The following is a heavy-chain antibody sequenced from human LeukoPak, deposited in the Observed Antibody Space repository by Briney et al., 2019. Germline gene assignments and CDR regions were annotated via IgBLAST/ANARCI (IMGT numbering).Heavy chain of an antibody. CDR3: ASPKYDYGDYEEDY. Sequence: SETLSLTCTVSGGSISSGSYYWSWIRQPAGKGLERIGRIYTSGSTNYNPSLKSRVTISVDTSKNQFSLKLSSVTAADAAVYYCASPKYDYGDYEEDYWGQGTLVTVSS. J-gene: IGHJ4*02. V-gene: IGHV4-61*02. CDR1: GGSISSGSYY. CDR2: IYTSGST. D-gene: IGHD4-17*01.